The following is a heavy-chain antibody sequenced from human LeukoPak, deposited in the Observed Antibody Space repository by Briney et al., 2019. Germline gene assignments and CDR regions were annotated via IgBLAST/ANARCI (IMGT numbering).Heavy chain of an antibody. D-gene: IGHD4-17*01. CDR1: GFTFSSYA. J-gene: IGHJ4*02. CDR3: AKNTDYGDYELGY. CDR2: ISYDGSNK. V-gene: IGHV3-30-3*02. Sequence: GGSLRLSCAASGFTFSSYAMHWVRQAPGKGLEWVAVISYDGSNKYYADSVKGRFTISRDNSKNTLYLQMNSLRAEDTAVYYCAKNTDYGDYELGYWGQGTLVTVSS.